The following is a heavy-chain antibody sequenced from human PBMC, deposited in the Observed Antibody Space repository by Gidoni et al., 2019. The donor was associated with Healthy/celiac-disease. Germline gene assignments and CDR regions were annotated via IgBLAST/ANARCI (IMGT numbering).Heavy chain of an antibody. CDR2: ISGSGGST. CDR3: AKDESGYSSSWYSDYYGMDV. D-gene: IGHD6-13*01. J-gene: IGHJ6*02. CDR1: GFTFSSYA. Sequence: EVQLLESGGGLVQPGGSLRLSCAASGFTFSSYAMSWVRQAPGKGLEWVSAISGSGGSTYYADSVKGRFTISRDNSKNTLYLQMNSLRAEDTAVYYCAKDESGYSSSWYSDYYGMDVWGQGTTVTVSS. V-gene: IGHV3-23*01.